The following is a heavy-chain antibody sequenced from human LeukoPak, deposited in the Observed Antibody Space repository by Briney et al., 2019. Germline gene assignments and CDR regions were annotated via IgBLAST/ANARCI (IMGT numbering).Heavy chain of an antibody. J-gene: IGHJ4*02. V-gene: IGHV4-59*12. CDR1: GVSISSYY. CDR3: ARMGFH. Sequence: TSETLSLTCTVSGVSISSYYWSWIRQPPGKGLEWIGYIYYSGSTNYNPSLKSRVTISVDTSKNQFSLKLSSVTAADTAVYYCARMGFHWGQGTLVTVSS. CDR2: IYYSGST.